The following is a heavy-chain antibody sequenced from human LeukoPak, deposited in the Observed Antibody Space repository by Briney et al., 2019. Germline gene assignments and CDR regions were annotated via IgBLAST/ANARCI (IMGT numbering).Heavy chain of an antibody. J-gene: IGHJ4*02. Sequence: GSLRLSFAAPGFTFKTYRMPWVRQVPGKGLVWVSRMNTDGRNIGYADSVKGRFTISRDNAKNTLYLQMNSLRAEDTAVYYCARENWYLDNWGQGTLVTVSS. V-gene: IGHV3-74*01. CDR2: MNTDGRNI. CDR3: ARENWYLDN. CDR1: GFTFKTYR. D-gene: IGHD2-15*01.